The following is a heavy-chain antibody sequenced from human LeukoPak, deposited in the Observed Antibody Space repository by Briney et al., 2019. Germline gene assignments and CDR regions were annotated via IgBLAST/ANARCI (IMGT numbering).Heavy chain of an antibody. CDR2: INHSGST. CDR3: ARDQYYYDSGGYYYVLDY. V-gene: IGHV4-34*01. Sequence: PSETLSLTCAVYGGSFSGYYWSWIRQPPGKGLEWIGEINHSGSTNYNPSLKSRVTISVDTSKNQFSLKLSSVTAADTAVYYCARDQYYYDSGGYYYVLDYWGQGTLVTVSS. D-gene: IGHD3-22*01. CDR1: GGSFSGYY. J-gene: IGHJ4*02.